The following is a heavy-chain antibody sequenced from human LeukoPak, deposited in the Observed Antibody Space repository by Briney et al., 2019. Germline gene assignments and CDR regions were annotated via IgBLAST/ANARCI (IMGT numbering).Heavy chain of an antibody. CDR3: AKDGDVDTATNFDY. CDR1: GFTFSSYA. D-gene: IGHD5-18*01. J-gene: IGHJ4*02. CDR2: ISGSGGST. Sequence: GGSLRLSCAASGFTFSSYAMSWVRQAPGKGLEWVSAISGSGGSTYYADSVKGRFTMSRDNSKNTLYLQMNSLRAEDTAVYYCAKDGDVDTATNFDYWGQGTLVTVSS. V-gene: IGHV3-23*01.